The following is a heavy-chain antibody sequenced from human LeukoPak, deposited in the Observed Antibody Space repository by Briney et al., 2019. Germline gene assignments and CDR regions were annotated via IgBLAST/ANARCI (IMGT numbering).Heavy chain of an antibody. J-gene: IGHJ6*03. CDR3: ARHKYDSSGAPIYQYYMDV. Sequence: SETLSLTCIVSGGSISSSMYYWGWIRQTPGKGLEWIGNIYFSGNTHYNPSFKSRITISVDTSKNQFSLKVSSVTAAVTAVYYCARHKYDSSGAPIYQYYMDVWGKGTTVTVSS. CDR1: GGSISSSMYY. CDR2: IYFSGNT. D-gene: IGHD3-22*01. V-gene: IGHV4-39*01.